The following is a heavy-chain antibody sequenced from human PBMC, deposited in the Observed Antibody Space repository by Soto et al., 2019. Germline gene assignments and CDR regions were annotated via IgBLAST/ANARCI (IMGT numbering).Heavy chain of an antibody. D-gene: IGHD1-7*01. Sequence: SETLSLTCTVSGGSISSGDYSWSWIRQPPGKGLEWIGYIYHSGSTYYNPSLRSRVTISVDKSKNQFSLKLSSVTAADTAIYYWARVFSNFCHYLECWGQGTRITFSS. V-gene: IGHV4-30-2*01. CDR3: ARVFSNFCHYLEC. CDR1: GGSISSGDYS. J-gene: IGHJ4*02. CDR2: IYHSGST.